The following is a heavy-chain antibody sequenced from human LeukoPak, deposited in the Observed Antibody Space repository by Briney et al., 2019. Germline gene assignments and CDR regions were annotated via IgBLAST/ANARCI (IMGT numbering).Heavy chain of an antibody. CDR1: DFSFSNYW. CDR2: IKQDGSEK. CDR3: ARGGRYNWNYYYGMDV. Sequence: GGSLRLSCVASDFSFSNYWMTWVRQAPGKGLEWVANIKQDGSEKYYVDSVKGRFTISRDNAKNSLYLQMNSLRVEDTALYYCARGGRYNWNYYYGMDVWGQGTTVTVSS. V-gene: IGHV3-7*03. J-gene: IGHJ6*02. D-gene: IGHD1-20*01.